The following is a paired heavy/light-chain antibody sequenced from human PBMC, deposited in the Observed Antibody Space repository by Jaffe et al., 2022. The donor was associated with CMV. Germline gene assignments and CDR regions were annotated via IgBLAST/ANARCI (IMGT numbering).Heavy chain of an antibody. D-gene: IGHD5-18*01. CDR1: GGTFSSYA. CDR3: ARDVDTAMVSQPKHQGDTAMVNDY. Sequence: QVQLVQSGAEVKKPGSSVKVSCKASGGTFSSYAISWVRQAPGQGLEWMGRIIPILGIANYAQKFQGRVTITADKSTSTAYMELSSLRSEDTAVYYCARDVDTAMVSQPKHQGDTAMVNDYWGQGTLVTVSS. J-gene: IGHJ4*02. V-gene: IGHV1-69*09. CDR2: IIPILGIA.
Light chain of an antibody. CDR1: QSLLHSDGKTY. V-gene: IGKV2-29*02. CDR2: EVS. Sequence: DIVMTQTPLSLSVTPGQPASISCKSSQSLLHSDGKTYLYWYLQKPGQSPQLLIYEVSSRFSGVPDRFSGSGSGTDFTLKISRVEAEDVGVYYCMQGIHLPYTFGQGTKLEIK. J-gene: IGKJ2*01. CDR3: MQGIHLPYT.